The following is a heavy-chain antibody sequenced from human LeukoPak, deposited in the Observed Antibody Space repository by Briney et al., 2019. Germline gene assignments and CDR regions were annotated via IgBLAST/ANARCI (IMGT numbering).Heavy chain of an antibody. V-gene: IGHV4-34*01. CDR1: GGSFSGYY. Sequence: SETLSLTCAVYGGSFSGYYWSWIRQPPGKGLEWIGEINHSGSTNYNPSLKSPVTISVDASKNQFSLKLSSVTAADTAVYYCARGRGYSGYDRGRGFFDYWGQGTLVTVSS. CDR3: ARGRGYSGYDRGRGFFDY. D-gene: IGHD5-12*01. J-gene: IGHJ4*02. CDR2: INHSGST.